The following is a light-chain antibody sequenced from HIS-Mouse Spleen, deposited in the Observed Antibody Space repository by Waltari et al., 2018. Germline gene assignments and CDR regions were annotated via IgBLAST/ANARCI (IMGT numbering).Light chain of an antibody. CDR3: YSTDSSGNHRV. CDR2: EDS. CDR1: ALPNNY. V-gene: IGLV3-10*01. J-gene: IGLJ2*01. Sequence: SYELTQPPSASVSPGQTARITCSGDALPNNYAYWYQQKSGQAPVLVIYEDSKRPSRIPERFSGSSSGTMATLTISGAQVEDEADYYCYSTDSSGNHRVFGGGTKLTVL.